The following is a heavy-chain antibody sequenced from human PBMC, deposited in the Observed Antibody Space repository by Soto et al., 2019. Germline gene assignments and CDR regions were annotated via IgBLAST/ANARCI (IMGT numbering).Heavy chain of an antibody. D-gene: IGHD1-1*01. Sequence: HGESLKISCKASGYTFTNYWVGWVRQMPGKGLEWMGIIYPDDSDTRYRPSFQGHVTISVDKSVNTAYLQWTRLKASDTAMYYCTSFSGSRNDSFDHWGQGTLVTVSS. CDR3: TSFSGSRNDSFDH. CDR1: GYTFTNYW. J-gene: IGHJ4*02. V-gene: IGHV5-51*01. CDR2: IYPDDSDT.